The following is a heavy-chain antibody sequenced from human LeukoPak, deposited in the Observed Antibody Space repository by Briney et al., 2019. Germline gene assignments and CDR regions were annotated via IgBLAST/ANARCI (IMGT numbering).Heavy chain of an antibody. Sequence: SETLSLTCSVSGGPISNWFWSWIRQPAGKGLEWIGRMFINGNTIYHSSLESRATISVDKSTNQVFLKLTSVTAADTAVYYCATGDREFDFWGRGTLVTVSS. V-gene: IGHV4-4*07. J-gene: IGHJ2*01. CDR3: ATGDREFDF. CDR2: MFINGNT. CDR1: GGPISNWF.